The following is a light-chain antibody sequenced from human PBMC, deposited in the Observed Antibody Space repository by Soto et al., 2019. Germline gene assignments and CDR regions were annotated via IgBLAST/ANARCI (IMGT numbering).Light chain of an antibody. CDR1: SSDVGGYNY. V-gene: IGLV2-14*01. J-gene: IGLJ1*01. Sequence: XSVLTQPASVSGSPGQSITISCTGTSSDVGGYNYVSWYQQHPGKAPKLMIYDVSNRPSGVSNRFSGSKSGNTASLTISGLQAEDEADYYCSSYTSSSTLVVFGTGTKVTVL. CDR3: SSYTSSSTLVV. CDR2: DVS.